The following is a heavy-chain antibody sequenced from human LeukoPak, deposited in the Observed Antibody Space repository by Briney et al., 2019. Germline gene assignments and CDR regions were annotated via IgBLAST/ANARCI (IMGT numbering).Heavy chain of an antibody. CDR1: GSSISNYY. J-gene: IGHJ3*01. D-gene: IGHD6-6*01. Sequence: PSEILSLTCTVAGSSISNYYWSWIRRPPGKGLEWRGYFYYSGSTLYNPSLKSRVTISVDTSKNQFSLKLSSVTDADTAVYHCAKRRVWDAFDVWGQGTMVTVSS. CDR2: FYYSGST. V-gene: IGHV4-59*01. CDR3: AKRRVWDAFDV.